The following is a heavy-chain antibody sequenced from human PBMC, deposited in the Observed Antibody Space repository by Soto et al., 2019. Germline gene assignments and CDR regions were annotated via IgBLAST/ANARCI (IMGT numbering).Heavy chain of an antibody. V-gene: IGHV3-21*01. Sequence: PGGSLRLSCAASGFTFSSYSMNWVRQAPGKGLEWVSSITSSSAFLYYADSLKGRFTISRANARNSLYLQMHSLRAEDTAVYYCARETASGTTNLDYWGQGTLVTVSS. CDR2: ITSSSAFL. D-gene: IGHD1-7*01. CDR1: GFTFSSYS. J-gene: IGHJ4*02. CDR3: ARETASGTTNLDY.